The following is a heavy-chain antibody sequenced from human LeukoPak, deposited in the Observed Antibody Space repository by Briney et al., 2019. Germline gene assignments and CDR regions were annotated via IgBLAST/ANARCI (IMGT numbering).Heavy chain of an antibody. CDR2: ISGSGGST. V-gene: IGHV3-23*01. J-gene: IGHJ6*03. CDR3: AKSPGGAAAGSTPTSDYYYMDV. CDR1: GFTFSSYA. Sequence: GGSLRLSCAASGFTFSSYAMSWVRQAPGKGLEWVSAISGSGGSTYYADSVKGRFTISRDNSKNTLYLQMNSLRAEDTAVYYCAKSPGGAAAGSTPTSDYYYMDVWGKGTTVTVSS. D-gene: IGHD6-13*01.